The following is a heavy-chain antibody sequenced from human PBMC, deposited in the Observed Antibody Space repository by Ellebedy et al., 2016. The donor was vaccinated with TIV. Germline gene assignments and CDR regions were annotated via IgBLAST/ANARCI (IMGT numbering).Heavy chain of an antibody. CDR2: IHGYDGKT. D-gene: IGHD3-22*01. Sequence: AASVKVSCKASGYSFSRYSVTWVRQAPGQGLEWMAWIHGYDGKTNYAGNVRGRVTLTTDTNTKTAYMELRSLRFADTAVYYCASGLDYYDSRYFDYWGQGTLVIVSS. CDR3: ASGLDYYDSRYFDY. V-gene: IGHV1-18*04. CDR1: GYSFSRYS. J-gene: IGHJ4*02.